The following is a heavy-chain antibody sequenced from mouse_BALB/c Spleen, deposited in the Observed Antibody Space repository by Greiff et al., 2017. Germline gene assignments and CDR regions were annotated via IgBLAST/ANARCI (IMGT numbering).Heavy chain of an antibody. CDR2: ISSGSSTI. V-gene: IGHV5-17*02. D-gene: IGHD2-10*02. CDR1: GFTFSSFG. CDR3: ARKYGNFFDY. Sequence: EVQRVESGGGLVQPGGSRKLSCAASGFTFSSFGMHWVRQAPEKRLEWVAYISSGSSTIYYADTVKGRFTISRDNPKNTLFLQMTSLRSEDTAMYYCARKYGNFFDYWGQGTTLTVSS. J-gene: IGHJ2*01.